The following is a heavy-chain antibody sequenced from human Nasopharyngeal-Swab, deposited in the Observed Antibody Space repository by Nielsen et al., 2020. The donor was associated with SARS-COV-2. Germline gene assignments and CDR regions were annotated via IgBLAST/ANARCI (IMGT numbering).Heavy chain of an antibody. CDR3: ARDPRGLSSPSGMDV. CDR2: INAANGDT. CDR1: GYTLTSHA. V-gene: IGHV1-3*01. Sequence: ASVKVSCKASGYTLTSHARHWVPKAPDQRLEWLGWINAANGDTKYSQKIQGRVTITRDTSASTAYMELSSLRSEDTAVYYCARDPRGLSSPSGMDVWGQGTTVTVSS. D-gene: IGHD3-16*02. J-gene: IGHJ6*02.